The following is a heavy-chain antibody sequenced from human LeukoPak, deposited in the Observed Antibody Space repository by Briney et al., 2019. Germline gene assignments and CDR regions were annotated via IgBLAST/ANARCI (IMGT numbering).Heavy chain of an antibody. J-gene: IGHJ4*02. CDR2: IKEDGSEK. V-gene: IGHV3-7*01. Sequence: GGSLRLSCAASGFTFSTYWMSWVRQAPGKGLEWVANIKEDGSEKYYGDSVKSRFTISRDNAKNSLYLQMNSLRAEDTAVYYCARDSSGYQWGQGTLVTVSS. CDR1: GFTFSTYW. D-gene: IGHD3-22*01. CDR3: ARDSSGYQ.